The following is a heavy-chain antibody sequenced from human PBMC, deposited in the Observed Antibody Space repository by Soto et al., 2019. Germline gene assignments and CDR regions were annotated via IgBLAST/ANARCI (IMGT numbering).Heavy chain of an antibody. J-gene: IGHJ5*02. CDR2: ISHSGST. CDR3: VRESAPSGPNYFDT. D-gene: IGHD6-13*01. CDR1: GGSISRGPSS. V-gene: IGHV4-30-2*01. Sequence: LSLACSVSGGSISRGPSSGNWFRQPPGKGLEWIAYISHSGSTYYNPSLKGRVTVSVDRSKNQFSLKLDSVSAADTAIYYCVRESAPSGPNYFDTWGPGTLVTV.